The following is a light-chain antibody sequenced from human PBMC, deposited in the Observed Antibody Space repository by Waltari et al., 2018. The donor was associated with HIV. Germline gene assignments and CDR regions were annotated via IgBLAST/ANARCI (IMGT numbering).Light chain of an antibody. V-gene: IGLV2-14*01. CDR3: SSYTISSTGV. CDR2: EVS. Sequence: QSALTQPASVSGSPGQSITISCTGTSSDVGGYNYVSWYQQHPGKAPKLMIYEVSNRPSGVSNRFSGSKSGNTASLTISGLQAKDEADYYCSSYTISSTGVFGGGTKLTVL. CDR1: SSDVGGYNY. J-gene: IGLJ2*01.